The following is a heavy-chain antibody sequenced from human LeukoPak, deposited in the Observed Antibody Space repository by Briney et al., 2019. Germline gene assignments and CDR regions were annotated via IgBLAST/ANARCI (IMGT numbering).Heavy chain of an antibody. V-gene: IGHV1-46*01. CDR3: ARDPGGYFDPGGFDY. CDR2: INPSGGST. Sequence: GASVKVSCKASGYTFTGYYMHWVRQAPGQGLEWMGIINPSGGSTSYAQKFRGRVTMTRDTSTSTVYMELSSLRSEDTAVYYCARDPGGYFDPGGFDYWGQGTLVTVSS. D-gene: IGHD3-9*01. CDR1: GYTFTGYY. J-gene: IGHJ4*02.